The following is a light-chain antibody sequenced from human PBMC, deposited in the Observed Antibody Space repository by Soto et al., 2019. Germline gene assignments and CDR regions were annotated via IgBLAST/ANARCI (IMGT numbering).Light chain of an antibody. J-gene: IGKJ4*01. CDR2: AAS. Sequence: DIVLTQSPATLSVSPGERATLSCRASQSVSTNLAWYQHKLGQAPRLLIYAASTRVTGIPARFSGSGSGTDFTLTITYLKSEDFGIYYCQHYDNGRPPVTFGGGTKVEI. V-gene: IGKV3-15*01. CDR1: QSVSTN. CDR3: QHYDNGRPPVT.